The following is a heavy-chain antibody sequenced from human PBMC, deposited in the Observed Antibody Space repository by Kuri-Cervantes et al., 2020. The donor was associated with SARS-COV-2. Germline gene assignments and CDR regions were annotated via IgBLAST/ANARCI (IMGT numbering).Heavy chain of an antibody. Sequence: GESLKISCAASGFTFSTYAMSWVRQAPGKGLQWVSCISGSGDNTYYADSVKGRFTISRDNSKNTLYLQMNSLRAEDTAVYYCAGGSYYYYGMDVWGQGTTVTVSS. CDR1: GFTFSTYA. CDR2: ISGSGDNT. CDR3: AGGSYYYYGMDV. D-gene: IGHD3-16*01. J-gene: IGHJ6*02. V-gene: IGHV3-23*01.